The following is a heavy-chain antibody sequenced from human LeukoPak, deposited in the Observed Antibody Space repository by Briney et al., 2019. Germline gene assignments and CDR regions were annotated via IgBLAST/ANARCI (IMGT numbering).Heavy chain of an antibody. Sequence: SSETLSLTCTVSGGSISSYYWSWIRQPPGKGLEWIGYIYYSGSTNYNPSLKSRVTISVDTSKNQLSLKLSSVTAADTAVYYCARLWDYGGNRLRSYYYYYGMDVWSQGTTVTVSS. D-gene: IGHD4-23*01. V-gene: IGHV4-59*08. CDR3: ARLWDYGGNRLRSYYYYYGMDV. CDR1: GGSISSYY. J-gene: IGHJ6*02. CDR2: IYYSGST.